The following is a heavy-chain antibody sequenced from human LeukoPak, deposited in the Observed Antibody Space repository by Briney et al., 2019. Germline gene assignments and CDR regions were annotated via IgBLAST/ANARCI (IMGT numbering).Heavy chain of an antibody. D-gene: IGHD2-15*01. CDR3: GRKAGDCGGGSCYSIDY. CDR1: GGSFSSEA. CDR2: IIPIFGTA. Sequence: EASVKVSCKAFGGSFSSEAISWVRQAPGQGLEWMGGIIPIFGTANYAQKLQGRVTITTDESTSTAYMEVRSLRSEDPAVYYCGRKAGDCGGGSCYSIDYWGQGTLVTVSS. J-gene: IGHJ4*02. V-gene: IGHV1-69*05.